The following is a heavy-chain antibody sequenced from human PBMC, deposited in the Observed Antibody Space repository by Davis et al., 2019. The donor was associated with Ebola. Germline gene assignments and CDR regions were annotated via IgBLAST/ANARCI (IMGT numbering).Heavy chain of an antibody. V-gene: IGHV3-74*01. Sequence: GESLKISCAASGFTFSSYWMHWVRQAPGKGLVWVSRINSDGSSTSYADSVKGRFTISRDNAKNTLYLQMNSLRAEDTAVYYCARDPGYGSGAGYYYYYGMDVWGQGTTVTVSS. D-gene: IGHD3-10*01. CDR2: INSDGSST. J-gene: IGHJ6*02. CDR3: ARDPGYGSGAGYYYYYGMDV. CDR1: GFTFSSYW.